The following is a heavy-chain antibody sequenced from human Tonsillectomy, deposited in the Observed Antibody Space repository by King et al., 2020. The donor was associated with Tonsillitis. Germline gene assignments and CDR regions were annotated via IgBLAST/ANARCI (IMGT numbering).Heavy chain of an antibody. CDR2: FDPEDGET. V-gene: IGHV1-24*01. Sequence: QLVQSGAEVKKPGASVKVSCKVSGYTLTELSMHWVRQVPGKGPEWMGGFDPEDGETIYAQNFQGRVTMTEDTSTDTDYMELSSLRSVDTAVYYCATLGAGVAATPTRRYYYYYGMDVWGHGTTVTVSS. CDR1: GYTLTELS. D-gene: IGHD2-15*01. J-gene: IGHJ6*02. CDR3: ATLGAGVAATPTRRYYYYYGMDV.